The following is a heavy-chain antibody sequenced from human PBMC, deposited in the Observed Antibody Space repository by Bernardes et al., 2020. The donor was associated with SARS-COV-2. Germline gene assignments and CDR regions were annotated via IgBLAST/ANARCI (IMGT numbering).Heavy chain of an antibody. CDR3: VKVNNTWYDDFYFYHMDV. V-gene: IGHV3-23*01. J-gene: IGHJ6*03. D-gene: IGHD6-13*01. CDR2: FSSSSSST. Sequence: GGSLRLSCTVSRGTFSNFAMSWVRQVPGNGLEWISTFSSSSSSTYYAESVRGRFTISSDDSRTTVSLQMNSLRAEDTALYYCVKVNNTWYDDFYFYHMDVWGLGTTVTVSS. CDR1: RGTFSNFA.